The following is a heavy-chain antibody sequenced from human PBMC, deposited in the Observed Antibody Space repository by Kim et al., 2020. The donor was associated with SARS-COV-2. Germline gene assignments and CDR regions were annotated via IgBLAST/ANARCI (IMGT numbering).Heavy chain of an antibody. V-gene: IGHV4-39*07. Sequence: SETLSLTCTVSGGSISSSSYYWGWIRQPPGKGLEWIGSIYYSGSTYYNPSLKSRVTISVDTSKNQFSLKLSSVTAADTAVYYCARPLLTGYYVGGNAFDIWGQGTMVTVSS. J-gene: IGHJ3*02. CDR1: GGSISSSSYY. CDR3: ARPLLTGYYVGGNAFDI. D-gene: IGHD3-9*01. CDR2: IYYSGST.